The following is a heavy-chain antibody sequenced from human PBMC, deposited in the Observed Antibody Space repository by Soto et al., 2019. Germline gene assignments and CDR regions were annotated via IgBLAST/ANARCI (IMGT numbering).Heavy chain of an antibody. CDR3: ARDGYCSGGSCNYPIDY. J-gene: IGHJ4*02. CDR1: GGSISSGGYY. Sequence: PSETLSLTCTVSGGSISSGGYYWSWIRQHPGKGQEWIGYIYYSGSTYYNPSLKSQVTISVDTSKNQFSLKLSSATAADTAEYYCARDGYCSGGSCNYPIDYWGQGTLVTVSS. CDR2: IYYSGST. D-gene: IGHD2-15*01. V-gene: IGHV4-31*01.